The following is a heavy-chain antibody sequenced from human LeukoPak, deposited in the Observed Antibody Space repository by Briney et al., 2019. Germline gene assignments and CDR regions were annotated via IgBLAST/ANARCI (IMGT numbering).Heavy chain of an antibody. CDR3: SRHIVGARTYFDY. J-gene: IGHJ4*02. CDR2: ITSKAYGATT. Sequence: GGSLRLSCATSGFTFSSYGMHWVRQAPGEGLEWVGFITSKAYGATTDYAASVKGRFTISRDDSKSIAYLQMNSLKTEDTAVYYCSRHIVGARTYFDYWGQGALVTVSS. D-gene: IGHD1-26*01. CDR1: GFTFSSYG. V-gene: IGHV3-49*04.